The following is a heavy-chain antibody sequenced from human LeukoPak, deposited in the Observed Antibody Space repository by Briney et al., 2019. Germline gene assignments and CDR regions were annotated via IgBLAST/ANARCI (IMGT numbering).Heavy chain of an antibody. J-gene: IGHJ4*02. CDR1: GFTFDDYA. V-gene: IGHV3-9*01. Sequence: GGSLRLSCAASGFTFDDYAMHWVRQAPGKGLEGVSGISWNSGSIGYADSVKGRFTISRDNAKNSLYLQMNSLRAEDTALYYCAKDMAEGDYFDYWGQGTLVTVSS. CDR2: ISWNSGSI. CDR3: AKDMAEGDYFDY.